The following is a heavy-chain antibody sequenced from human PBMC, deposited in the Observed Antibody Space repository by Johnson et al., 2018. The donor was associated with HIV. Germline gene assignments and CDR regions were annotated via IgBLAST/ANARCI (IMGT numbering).Heavy chain of an antibody. D-gene: IGHD5-24*01. V-gene: IGHV3-11*04. CDR2: ISSGGNTI. CDR3: ARLRDGYNFDAFDI. CDR1: GFTFSDYY. Sequence: QEQLVESGGGLVQPGGSLRLFCAASGFTFSDYYMNWIRQTPGKGLEWVSYISSGGNTIYYADSVKGRFTISRDNAKNSLYLQMNSLTAEDTALYYCARLRDGYNFDAFDIWGQGTMVTVSS. J-gene: IGHJ3*02.